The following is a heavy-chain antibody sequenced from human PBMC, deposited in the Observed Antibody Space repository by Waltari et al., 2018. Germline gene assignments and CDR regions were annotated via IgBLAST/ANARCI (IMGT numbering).Heavy chain of an antibody. CDR2: IYYSGST. Sequence: QVQLQESGPGLVKPSETLSLTCTVSGGSISSYYWRWIRQPPGKGLEWIGYIYYSGSTNYNPSLKSRVTISVDTSKNQFSLKLSSVTAADTAVYYCARDDYGDSLRYWGQGTLVTVSS. D-gene: IGHD4-17*01. CDR1: GGSISSYY. CDR3: ARDDYGDSLRY. J-gene: IGHJ4*02. V-gene: IGHV4-59*01.